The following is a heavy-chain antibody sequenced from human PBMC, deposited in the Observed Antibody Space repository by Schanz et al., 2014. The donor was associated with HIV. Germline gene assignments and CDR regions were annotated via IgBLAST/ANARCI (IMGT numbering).Heavy chain of an antibody. CDR2: IWYDGTDK. CDR3: ARVDPYYYYGMDV. V-gene: IGHV3-33*08. Sequence: VQLVESGGVVVQPGGSLRLSCAASGFTFDDYTMHWVRQAPGKGLEWVAVIWYDGTDKYYAGSVKGRFTISRDTAKNSLYLQMHSLRAEDTAVYYCARVDPYYYYGMDVWGQGTTVTVSS. J-gene: IGHJ6*02. D-gene: IGHD3-9*01. CDR1: GFTFDDYT.